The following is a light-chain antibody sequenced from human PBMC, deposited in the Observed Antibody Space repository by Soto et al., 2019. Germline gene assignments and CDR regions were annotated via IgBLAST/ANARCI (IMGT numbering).Light chain of an antibody. V-gene: IGKV1-9*01. Sequence: IQLTQSPSPLSASVGDRVTVTCRASQDISSYLAWYQQKPGKAPKLLIYATSTLQSGVPSRFSGSGSGTDFALTISSLQPEDFATYYCQQLSSSPLTFGGGTKVEIK. CDR1: QDISSY. CDR2: ATS. J-gene: IGKJ4*01. CDR3: QQLSSSPLT.